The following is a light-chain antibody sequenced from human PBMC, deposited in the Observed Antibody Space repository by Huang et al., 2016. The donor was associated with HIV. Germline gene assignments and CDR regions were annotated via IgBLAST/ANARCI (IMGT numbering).Light chain of an antibody. Sequence: EIVMTQSPATLSVSPGQRVTLSCRANRGVSTNLAWYQQRHGQAPRLRIYGSSTRAPGSPARFSGSGSGTDFSLTISSLQSEDFALYYCHQYNNWLLSFGGGTRV. V-gene: IGKV3-15*01. CDR1: RGVSTN. J-gene: IGKJ4*01. CDR3: HQYNNWLLS. CDR2: GSS.